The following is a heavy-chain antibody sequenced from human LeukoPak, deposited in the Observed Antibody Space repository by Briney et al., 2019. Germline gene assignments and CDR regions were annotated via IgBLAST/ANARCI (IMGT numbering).Heavy chain of an antibody. V-gene: IGHV4-61*01. D-gene: IGHD2-2*01. Sequence: SETLSLTCTVSGGSVSTSTYHWSWIRQPPGKGLEWIGYIFYTGSTNYNPSLKSRVTISVDTSKNQFSLKLSSVTAADTAVYYCAREVVPAAEFDYWGQGTLVTVSS. CDR1: GGSVSTSTYH. CDR3: AREVVPAAEFDY. J-gene: IGHJ4*02. CDR2: IFYTGST.